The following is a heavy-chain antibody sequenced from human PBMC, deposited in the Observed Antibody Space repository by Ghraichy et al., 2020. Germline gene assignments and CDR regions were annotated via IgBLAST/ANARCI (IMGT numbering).Heavy chain of an antibody. Sequence: GGSLRLSCAASGFIFSNYGMHWVRQAPGKGLEWVAVIWYDGSHIHYADSVKGRFTISRDNSNNTLFLHMNSLRLEGTAVYYCAKGLDWSPQKYYFYGMDVWGQGTTVTVSS. V-gene: IGHV3-30*02. CDR3: AKGLDWSPQKYYFYGMDV. D-gene: IGHD3-9*01. CDR2: IWYDGSHI. CDR1: GFIFSNYG. J-gene: IGHJ6*02.